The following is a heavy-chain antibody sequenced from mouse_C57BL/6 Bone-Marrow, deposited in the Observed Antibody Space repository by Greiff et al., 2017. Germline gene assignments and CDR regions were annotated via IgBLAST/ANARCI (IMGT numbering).Heavy chain of an antibody. V-gene: IGHV1-82*01. Sequence: VQLQQSGPELVKPGASVKISCKASGYAFSSSWMNWVKQRPGKGLEWIGRIYPGDGDTNYNRKFKGKATLTADKSSSTAYMQLSSLTSEDSAVYCFARDDYYGSIFDWYFDVWGTGTTVTVSS. D-gene: IGHD1-1*01. J-gene: IGHJ1*03. CDR3: ARDDYYGSIFDWYFDV. CDR1: GYAFSSSW. CDR2: IYPGDGDT.